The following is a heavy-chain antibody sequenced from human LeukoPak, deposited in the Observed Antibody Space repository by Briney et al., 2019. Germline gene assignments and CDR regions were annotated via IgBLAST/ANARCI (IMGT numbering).Heavy chain of an antibody. V-gene: IGHV3-21*01. J-gene: IGHJ4*02. CDR2: ISSSSSYI. Sequence: GGSLRLSCAASGFTFSGSWMSWVRQAPGKGLEWVSSISSSSSYIYYADSVKGRFTISRDNAKNSLYLQMNSLRAEDTAVYYCARTSPGYCSGGSCYGGYWGQGTLVTVSS. D-gene: IGHD2-15*01. CDR3: ARTSPGYCSGGSCYGGY. CDR1: GFTFSGSW.